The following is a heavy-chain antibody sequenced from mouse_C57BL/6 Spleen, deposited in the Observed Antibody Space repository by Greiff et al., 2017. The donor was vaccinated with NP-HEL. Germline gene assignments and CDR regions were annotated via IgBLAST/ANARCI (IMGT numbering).Heavy chain of an antibody. V-gene: IGHV1-80*01. CDR3: ARTELRGQRAMDY. CDR2: IYPGDGDT. CDR1: GYAFSSYW. J-gene: IGHJ4*01. D-gene: IGHD3-3*01. Sequence: VQLQQSGAELVKPGASVKISCKASGYAFSSYWMNWVKQRPGKGLEWIGQIYPGDGDTNYNGKFKGKATLTADKSSSTAYMQLSSLTSEDSAVYFCARTELRGQRAMDYWGQGTSVTVSS.